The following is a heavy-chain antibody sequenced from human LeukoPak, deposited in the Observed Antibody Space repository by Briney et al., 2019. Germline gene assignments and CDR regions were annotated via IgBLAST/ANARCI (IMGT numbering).Heavy chain of an antibody. CDR3: TRGAGWLIDY. J-gene: IGHJ4*02. CDR2: FHNSGTS. V-gene: IGHV4-59*01. D-gene: IGHD3-16*01. Sequence: SETLSLTCTVSGGSISSYYWSWIRQPPGKGLEWIGYFHNSGTSTYNPSLKRRVTISADTSKNQFSLKLNSLTTADTAVYYCTRGAGWLIDYWGQGILVTVSS. CDR1: GGSISSYY.